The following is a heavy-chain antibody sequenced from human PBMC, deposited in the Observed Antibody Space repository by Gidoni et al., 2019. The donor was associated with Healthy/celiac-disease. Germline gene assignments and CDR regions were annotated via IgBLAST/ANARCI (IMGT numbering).Heavy chain of an antibody. J-gene: IGHJ2*01. V-gene: IGHV4-39*01. D-gene: IGHD3-22*01. CDR2: IYYSGSN. Sequence: QLQLQESGPGLVKPSETLSLTCTVSGGSISSSSYYWGWIRQPPGKGLEWIGSIYYSGSNYYNPSLKSRVTISVDTSKNQFSLKLSSVTAADTAVYYCARHYYDSSGSILHFDLWGRGTLVTVSS. CDR3: ARHYYDSSGSILHFDL. CDR1: GGSISSSSYY.